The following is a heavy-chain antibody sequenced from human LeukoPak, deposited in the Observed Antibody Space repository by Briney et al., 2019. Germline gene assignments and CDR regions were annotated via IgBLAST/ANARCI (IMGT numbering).Heavy chain of an antibody. CDR1: GFTFSSYS. J-gene: IGHJ4*02. D-gene: IGHD6-19*01. V-gene: IGHV3-21*01. CDR2: ISSSSSYI. CDR3: AREGSGLHFDY. Sequence: GGSLRLSCAASGFTFSSYSMSWVRQAPGKGLEWVSSISSSSSYIYYADSVKGRFTIYRDNTKNSLYLQMDSLRAEDTAVYYCAREGSGLHFDYWGQGTLVTVSS.